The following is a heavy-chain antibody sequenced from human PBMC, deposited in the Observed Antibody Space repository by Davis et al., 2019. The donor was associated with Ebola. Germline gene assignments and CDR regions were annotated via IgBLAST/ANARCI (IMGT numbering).Heavy chain of an antibody. V-gene: IGHV4-39*01. CDR2: IYYSGST. D-gene: IGHD5-12*01. CDR3: ARHARATYYFDY. J-gene: IGHJ4*02. CDR1: GGSISSSSYY. Sequence: PSETLSLTCTVSGGSISSSSYYWGWIRQPPGKGLEWIGSIYYSGSTYYNPSLKSRVTISVDTSKNQFSLKLSSVTAADTAVYYCARHARATYYFDYWGQGTLVTVSS.